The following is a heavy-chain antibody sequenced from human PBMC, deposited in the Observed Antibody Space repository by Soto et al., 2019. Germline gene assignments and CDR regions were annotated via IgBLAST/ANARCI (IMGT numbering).Heavy chain of an antibody. CDR1: GFTFSSYA. CDR2: ISYDGSNK. J-gene: IGHJ4*01. Sequence: QVQLVESGGGVVQPGRSLRLSCAASGFTFSSYALHWVRQAPGKGLEWVAIISYDGSNKYYADSVKGRFTISRDNSKNTLYLQMNGVRAEDTAVYYCARDAQYYFDYWGHGTLVTVSS. V-gene: IGHV3-30-3*01. CDR3: ARDAQYYFDY.